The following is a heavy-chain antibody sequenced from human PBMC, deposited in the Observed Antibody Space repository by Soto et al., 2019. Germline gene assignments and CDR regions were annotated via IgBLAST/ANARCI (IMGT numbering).Heavy chain of an antibody. V-gene: IGHV1-69*13. D-gene: IGHD6-19*01. CDR1: GGTFSTYA. Sequence: GASVKVSCKTSGGTFSTYAIYWVRQAPGQGLEWMGAIITLFGTADYAQKFQGRVTITADESTSTAYMELSSLRSEDTDLYYCARPKGSYSSGYYYFDYWGQGTLVTVSS. CDR3: ARPKGSYSSGYYYFDY. J-gene: IGHJ4*02. CDR2: IITLFGTA.